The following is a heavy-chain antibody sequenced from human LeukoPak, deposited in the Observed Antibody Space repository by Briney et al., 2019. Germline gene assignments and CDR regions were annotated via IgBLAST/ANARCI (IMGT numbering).Heavy chain of an antibody. J-gene: IGHJ4*02. CDR1: GGSISSGGYC. Sequence: SETLSLTCTVSGGSISSGGYCWSWIRQHPGKGLEWIGYIYYSGSTYYNPSLKSRVTISVDTSKNQFSLKLSSVTAADTAVYYCARVPDRLRFDYWGQGTLVTVSS. D-gene: IGHD5-12*01. CDR2: IYYSGST. V-gene: IGHV4-31*03. CDR3: ARVPDRLRFDY.